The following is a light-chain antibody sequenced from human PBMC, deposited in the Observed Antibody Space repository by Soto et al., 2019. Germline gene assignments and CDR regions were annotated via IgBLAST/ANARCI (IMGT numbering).Light chain of an antibody. J-gene: IGKJ3*01. Sequence: EVVMTQSPATLSVSPGERAALSCRASQSISSNLAWYQQKPGQAPRLLIYDASTRATGIPARFSGSGSGTEFTLTINSLQSEDFAVYYCQQYNNWPPLTFGPGTKVDMK. V-gene: IGKV3-15*01. CDR2: DAS. CDR3: QQYNNWPPLT. CDR1: QSISSN.